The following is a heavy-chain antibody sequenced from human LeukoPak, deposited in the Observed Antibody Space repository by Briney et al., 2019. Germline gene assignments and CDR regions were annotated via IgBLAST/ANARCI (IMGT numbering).Heavy chain of an antibody. Sequence: GGSLRLSCAASGFTFSSYAMSWVRQAPGKGLEWVSAISGSGGSTYYADSVKGRFTISRDNSKNTLYLQMNSLRAEDPAVYYCAKVGAGITMIVVVINYFDYWGQGTLVTVSS. CDR3: AKVGAGITMIVVVINYFDY. CDR1: GFTFSSYA. V-gene: IGHV3-23*01. J-gene: IGHJ4*02. D-gene: IGHD3-22*01. CDR2: ISGSGGST.